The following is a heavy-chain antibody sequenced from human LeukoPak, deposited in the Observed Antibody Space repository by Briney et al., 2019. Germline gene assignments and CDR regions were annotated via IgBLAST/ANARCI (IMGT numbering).Heavy chain of an antibody. Sequence: SETLSLTCAVYGGSFSGYYWSWIRQPPGKGLEWIGEINHSGSTNYNPSLKSRVTISVDTSKNQFSLKLSSVTAADTAVYYCAPGGCSSTSCYYYGMDVWGQGTTVTDSS. CDR1: GGSFSGYY. D-gene: IGHD2-2*01. CDR3: APGGCSSTSCYYYGMDV. V-gene: IGHV4-34*01. J-gene: IGHJ6*02. CDR2: INHSGST.